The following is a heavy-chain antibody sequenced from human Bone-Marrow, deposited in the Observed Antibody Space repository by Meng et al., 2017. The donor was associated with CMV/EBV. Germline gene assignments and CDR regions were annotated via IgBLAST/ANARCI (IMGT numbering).Heavy chain of an antibody. CDR2: IKPNSGGT. Sequence: ASVMVSCKAAGDTFTGYYMHWVRQAPGQGLERMGGIKPNSGGTNYAQKFQGRVTMTRATSTSTSYMELSRLRSDDTAVYYCARARPYSSIWDSYNWFDPWGQGTLVTVYS. CDR3: ARARPYSSIWDSYNWFDP. D-gene: IGHD6-13*01. J-gene: IGHJ5*02. CDR1: GDTFTGYY. V-gene: IGHV1-2*02.